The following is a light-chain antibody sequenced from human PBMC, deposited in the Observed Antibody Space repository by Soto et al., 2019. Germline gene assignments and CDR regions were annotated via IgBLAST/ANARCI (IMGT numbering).Light chain of an antibody. J-gene: IGLJ3*02. CDR2: LEGSGSY. Sequence: QSVLTQSSSASASLGSSVKLTCTLSSGHSSYIIAWHQQQPGKAPRYLMKLEGSGSYNKGSGVPDRFSGSSSGADRYLTISNLQFEDEADYYCETWDSNTHVFGGGTDGTVL. CDR1: SGHSSYI. V-gene: IGLV4-60*02. CDR3: ETWDSNTHV.